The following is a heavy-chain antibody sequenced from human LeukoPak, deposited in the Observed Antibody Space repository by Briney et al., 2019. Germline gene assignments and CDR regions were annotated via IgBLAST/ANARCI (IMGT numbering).Heavy chain of an antibody. CDR1: GFTFSSYG. Sequence: GGSLRLSCAASGFTFSSYGMHWVRQAPGKGLEWVAVISYDGSNKYYADSVKGRFTISRDNSKNTLYLQMNSLRAEDTAVYYCASGMATIARWGQGTLVTVSS. CDR3: ASGMATIAR. J-gene: IGHJ4*02. V-gene: IGHV3-30*03. CDR2: ISYDGSNK. D-gene: IGHD5-24*01.